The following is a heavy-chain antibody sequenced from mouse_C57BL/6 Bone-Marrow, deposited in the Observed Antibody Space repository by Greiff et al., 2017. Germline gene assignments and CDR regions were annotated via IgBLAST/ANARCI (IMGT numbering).Heavy chain of an antibody. Sequence: QVLLQQSGAELVKPGASVTMSCTASGSTFTTYPLAWMQQNHGKSLEWIGNFHPYNDDTKYNEKFKGKATLTVEKSSSTVYLELSRLTSDDSAVYYCARGGNYGGYYFDYWGQGTTLTVSS. V-gene: IGHV1-47*01. CDR2: FHPYNDDT. D-gene: IGHD2-1*01. CDR1: GSTFTTYP. CDR3: ARGGNYGGYYFDY. J-gene: IGHJ2*01.